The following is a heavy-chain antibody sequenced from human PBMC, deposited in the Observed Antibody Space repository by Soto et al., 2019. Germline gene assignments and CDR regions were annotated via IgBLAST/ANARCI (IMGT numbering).Heavy chain of an antibody. CDR3: ARRGSAMVYYFDY. CDR1: GGSISSSSYY. V-gene: IGHV4-39*01. Sequence: SETLSLTCTVSGGSISSSSYYWGWIRQPPGKGLEWIGSIYYSGSTYYNPSLKSRVTIFVDTSKYQFPLKLSSVTDADTAVYYCARRGSAMVYYFDYWGQGTLVTVSS. D-gene: IGHD5-18*01. J-gene: IGHJ4*02. CDR2: IYYSGST.